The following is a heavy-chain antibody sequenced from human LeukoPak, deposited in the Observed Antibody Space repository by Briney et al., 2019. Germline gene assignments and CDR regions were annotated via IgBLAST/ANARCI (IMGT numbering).Heavy chain of an antibody. CDR3: ARDLYSSNDA. CDR2: IKQDGSEK. CDR1: GFTFSSYW. Sequence: GGSLRLSCAASGFTFSSYWMSWARQAPGRGLDWVANIKQDGSEKYYVDSVKGRFTISRDNAKNSLYLQMNSLRAEDTAVYYCARDLYSSNDAWGQGTLVTVSS. D-gene: IGHD6-13*01. J-gene: IGHJ5*02. V-gene: IGHV3-7*01.